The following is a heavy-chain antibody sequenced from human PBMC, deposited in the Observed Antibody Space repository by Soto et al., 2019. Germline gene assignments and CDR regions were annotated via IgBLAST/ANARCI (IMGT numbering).Heavy chain of an antibody. D-gene: IGHD2-15*01. CDR2: IKQDGSEK. J-gene: IGHJ4*02. CDR3: ARGNIVVVAAATSHPDY. V-gene: IGHV3-7*03. CDR1: GFTFSSYW. Sequence: GGSLRLSCAASGFTFSSYWMSWVRQAPGKGLEWVANIKQDGSEKYYVDSVKGRFTISRDNAKNSLYLQMNSLRAEDTAVYYCARGNIVVVAAATSHPDYWGQGTLVTVSS.